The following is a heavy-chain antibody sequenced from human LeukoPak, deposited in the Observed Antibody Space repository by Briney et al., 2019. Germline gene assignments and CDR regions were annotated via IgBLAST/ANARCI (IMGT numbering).Heavy chain of an antibody. J-gene: IGHJ3*02. Sequence: ASVTVSCKASGHTFTSYGISGVRQAPGRGLEWMGWISAYNGNTNYAQKLQGRVTMTTDTSTSTAYMELRSLRSDDTAVYYCARAAVAVRPSAFDIWGQGTMVTVSS. V-gene: IGHV1-18*04. CDR2: ISAYNGNT. CDR3: ARAAVAVRPSAFDI. CDR1: GHTFTSYG. D-gene: IGHD6-19*01.